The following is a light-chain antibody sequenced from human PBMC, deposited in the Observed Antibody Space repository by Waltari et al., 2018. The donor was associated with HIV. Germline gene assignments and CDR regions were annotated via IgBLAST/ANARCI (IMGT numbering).Light chain of an antibody. Sequence: QSVLNQPPSASGTPGQRVTISCSGSSSNIGSNYVSWYQQLPGTAPKLLIYRNNQRPSGVPDRFSGSKSGTSASLAISGLRSEDEADYYCAAWDDSLSGQVFGGGTKLTVL. CDR3: AAWDDSLSGQV. V-gene: IGLV1-47*01. CDR2: RNN. CDR1: SSNIGSNY. J-gene: IGLJ3*02.